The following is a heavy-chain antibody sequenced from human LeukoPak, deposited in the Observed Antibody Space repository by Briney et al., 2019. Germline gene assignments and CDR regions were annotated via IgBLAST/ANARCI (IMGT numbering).Heavy chain of an antibody. CDR3: ARGHSYLRY. CDR1: GFTFSSYW. V-gene: IGHV3-7*05. J-gene: IGHJ4*02. D-gene: IGHD4-17*01. Sequence: GGSLRLSCAASGFTFSSYWMSWVRQAPGKGLEWVANIKEDGSEKYYVDSVKGRFTISRDNARNSLYLKMNSLRAEDTAVYYCARGHSYLRYWGQGTLVTVSS. CDR2: IKEDGSEK.